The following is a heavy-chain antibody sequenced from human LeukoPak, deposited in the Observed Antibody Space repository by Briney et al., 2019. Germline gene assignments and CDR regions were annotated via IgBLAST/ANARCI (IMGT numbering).Heavy chain of an antibody. CDR3: ARPYYDFWSGYYSATHGMDV. CDR1: GGSISSGSYY. V-gene: IGHV4-39*01. J-gene: IGHJ6*02. CDR2: IYYSGST. Sequence: SETLSLTCTVSGGSISSGSYYWGWIRQPPGKGLEWIGSIYYSGSTYYNPSLKSRVTISVDTSKNQFSLKLSSVTAADTAVYYCARPYYDFWSGYYSATHGMDVWGQGTTVTVSS. D-gene: IGHD3-3*01.